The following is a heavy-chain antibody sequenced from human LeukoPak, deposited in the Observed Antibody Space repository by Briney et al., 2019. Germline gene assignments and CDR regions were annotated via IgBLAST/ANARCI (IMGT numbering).Heavy chain of an antibody. CDR2: INPSGGSS. D-gene: IGHD3-3*01. J-gene: IGHJ3*02. CDR1: GYTFTSYY. CDR3: ARAKIFGVVIDAFDI. V-gene: IGHV1-46*03. Sequence: ASVKVSCKASGYTFTSYYMHWVRQAPGQGLGWMGIINPSGGSSSYAQKFQGRVTMTRDTSTSTVYMELSSLRSEDTAVYYCARAKIFGVVIDAFDIWGQGTMVTVSS.